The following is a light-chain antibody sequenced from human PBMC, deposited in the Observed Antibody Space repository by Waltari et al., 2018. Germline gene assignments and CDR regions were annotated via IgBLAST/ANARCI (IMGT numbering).Light chain of an antibody. CDR2: DVS. CDR1: SSDVGAHNF. V-gene: IGLV2-14*03. J-gene: IGLJ2*01. CDR3: NSYTSSSTLV. Sequence: QSALTQPASVSGSPGQSITISCTGTSSDVGAHNFVSWYQQHPGKAPKLVIYDVSNRPAGVSNRFSGSKAGNTASLTISGLRAEDEADYYCNSYTSSSTLVFGGGTKLTVL.